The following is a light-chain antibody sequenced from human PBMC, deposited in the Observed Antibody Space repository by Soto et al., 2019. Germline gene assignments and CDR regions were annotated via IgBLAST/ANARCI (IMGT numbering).Light chain of an antibody. J-gene: IGLJ2*01. CDR2: EVS. V-gene: IGLV2-14*01. CDR3: SSYTSSSTVV. CDR1: SSDIGGYKY. Sequence: QSALTQPASVSGSPGQSITISGTGTSSDIGGYKYVSWYQQHPGKAPKLMIYEVSNRPSGVSNRFSGSKSGNTASLTISGLQAEDEADYYCSSYTSSSTVVFGGGTKLTVL.